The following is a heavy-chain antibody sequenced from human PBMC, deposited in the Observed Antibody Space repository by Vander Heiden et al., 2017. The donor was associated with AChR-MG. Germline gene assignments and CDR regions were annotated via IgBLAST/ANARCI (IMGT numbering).Heavy chain of an antibody. V-gene: IGHV1-8*01. CDR2: MNPNSGNT. J-gene: IGHJ4*02. CDR3: ARVSIDCSGGSCYSDY. Sequence: QVQLVQSGAEVKKPGASVKISCKASGYTFTSYDINWVRQATGQGLEWMGWMNPNSGNTGYAQKFQGRVTMTRNTSISTAYMELSSLRSEDTAVYYCARVSIDCSGGSCYSDYWGQGTLVTVSS. D-gene: IGHD2-15*01. CDR1: GYTFTSYD.